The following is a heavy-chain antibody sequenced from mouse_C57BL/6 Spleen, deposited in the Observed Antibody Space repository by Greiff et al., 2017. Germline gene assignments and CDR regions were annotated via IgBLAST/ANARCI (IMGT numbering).Heavy chain of an antibody. CDR3: ARKGSYDYDGAMDY. V-gene: IGHV1-61*01. CDR2: IYPSDSET. Sequence: VQLQQPGAELVRPGSSVKLSCKASGYTFTSYWMDWVKQRPGQGLEWIGNIYPSDSETHYNQKFKDKATLTVDKSSSTAYMQLSSLTSEDSAVXYCARKGSYDYDGAMDYWGQGTSVTVSS. J-gene: IGHJ4*01. CDR1: GYTFTSYW. D-gene: IGHD2-4*01.